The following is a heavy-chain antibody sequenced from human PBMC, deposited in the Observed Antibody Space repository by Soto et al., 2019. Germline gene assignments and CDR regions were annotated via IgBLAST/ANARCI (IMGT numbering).Heavy chain of an antibody. Sequence: PSESLSLTGRVSVSSVRSSKWWSFVRQSPGRGLEWIGDIYHSGATNYNPSLKSRLTMSVDKSKNEFSMKLVSVTAADTAIYFRARDKSTMEGYNQFDSWGPGTLVTVS. CDR2: IYHSGAT. V-gene: IGHV4-4*02. CDR1: VSSVRSSKW. CDR3: ARDKSTMEGYNQFDS. D-gene: IGHD5-12*01. J-gene: IGHJ5*01.